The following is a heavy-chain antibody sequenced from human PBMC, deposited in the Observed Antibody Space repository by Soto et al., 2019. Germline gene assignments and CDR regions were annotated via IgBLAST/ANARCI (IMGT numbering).Heavy chain of an antibody. V-gene: IGHV1-18*01. CDR3: ARDNFDYIWGTYLPNWFDP. CDR2: ISGYNGKT. D-gene: IGHD3-16*02. J-gene: IGHJ5*02. CDR1: GYTFTSFG. Sequence: ASVKVSCKASGYTFTSFGISWVRQAPGQGLEWVGCISGYNGKTNYAQNIQGRVTLTTDTSTTTAYMELKSLRSDDTAVYYCARDNFDYIWGTYLPNWFDPWGQGTLVTVSS.